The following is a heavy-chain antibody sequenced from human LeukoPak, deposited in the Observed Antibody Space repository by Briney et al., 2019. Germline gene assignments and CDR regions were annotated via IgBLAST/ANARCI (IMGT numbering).Heavy chain of an antibody. V-gene: IGHV3-23*01. CDR1: GFTFSSYA. CDR2: ISGSGGST. J-gene: IGHJ4*02. CDR3: AKDFRQPAIVVVPAAMEGGFDY. Sequence: QPGGSLRLSCAASGFTFSSYAMSWVRQAPGKGLEWVSAISGSGGSTYYADSVKGRFTISRDNSKNTLYLQMNSLRAEDTAVYYCAKDFRQPAIVVVPAAMEGGFDYWGQGTLVTVSS. D-gene: IGHD2-2*01.